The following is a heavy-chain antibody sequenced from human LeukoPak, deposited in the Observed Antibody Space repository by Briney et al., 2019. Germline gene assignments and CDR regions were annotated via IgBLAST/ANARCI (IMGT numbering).Heavy chain of an antibody. CDR1: GGSISSYY. CDR3: ARVRTVRGVHP. J-gene: IGHJ5*02. CDR2: IYYSGST. V-gene: IGHV4-59*12. D-gene: IGHD3-10*01. Sequence: PSETLSLTCTVSGGSISSYYWSWIRQPPGKGLEWIGYIYYSGSTYYNPSLKSRVTISVDTSKNQFSLKLSSVTAADTAVYYCARVRTVRGVHPWGQGTLVTVSS.